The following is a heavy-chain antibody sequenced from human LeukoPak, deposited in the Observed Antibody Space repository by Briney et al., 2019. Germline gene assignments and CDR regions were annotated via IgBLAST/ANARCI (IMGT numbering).Heavy chain of an antibody. CDR1: GGSISSYY. V-gene: IGHV4-59*01. CDR3: ARGGYDSSRDSLIQH. CDR2: IYYSENT. D-gene: IGHD3-22*01. J-gene: IGHJ1*01. Sequence: SETLSLTCTVSGGSISSYYWSWIRQPPGKGLGWIGYIYYSENTNYNPSLRSRVTISVDTSKNQFSLKLSSVTAADTAVYYCARGGYDSSRDSLIQHWGQGTLVTVSS.